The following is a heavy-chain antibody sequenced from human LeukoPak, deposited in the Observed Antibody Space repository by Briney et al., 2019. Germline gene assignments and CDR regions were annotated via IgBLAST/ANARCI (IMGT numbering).Heavy chain of an antibody. J-gene: IGHJ4*02. D-gene: IGHD4-17*01. Sequence: WGSLRLSCAAPGFTFSSCSMNWVRQAPGKGLEWVSSISSSSSYIYYADSVKGRFTISRDNAKNSLYLQMNSLRAEDTAVYYCASGSNGDYDYWGQGTLVTVSS. CDR3: ASGSNGDYDY. V-gene: IGHV3-21*01. CDR1: GFTFSSCS. CDR2: ISSSSSYI.